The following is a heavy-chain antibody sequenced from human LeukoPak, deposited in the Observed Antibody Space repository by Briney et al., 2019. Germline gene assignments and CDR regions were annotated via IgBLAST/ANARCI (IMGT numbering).Heavy chain of an antibody. CDR1: GGSFSGYY. V-gene: IGHV4-34*01. Sequence: SETLSLTCAVYGGSFSGYYWSWIRQPPGKGLEWIGEINHSGGTNYNPSLKSRVTISVDTSKNQFSLKLSSVTAADTAVYYCARGPPYDAFDIWGQGTMVTVSS. CDR2: INHSGGT. J-gene: IGHJ3*02. CDR3: ARGPPYDAFDI.